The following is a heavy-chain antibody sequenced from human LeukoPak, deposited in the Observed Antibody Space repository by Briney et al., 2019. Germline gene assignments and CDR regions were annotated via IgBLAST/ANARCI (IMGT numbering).Heavy chain of an antibody. Sequence: AGGSLRLSCAASGFTFSSYAMNWVRQAPGQGLEWVSAISGSGGSTYYADSVKGRFTISRDNSKNTLYLQMNSLSAGDTAVYYCAKDIPYYYDSNVYYWGHGTLFTDSS. J-gene: IGHJ4*01. CDR3: AKDIPYYYDSNVYY. CDR2: ISGSGGST. V-gene: IGHV3-23*01. D-gene: IGHD3-22*01. CDR1: GFTFSSYA.